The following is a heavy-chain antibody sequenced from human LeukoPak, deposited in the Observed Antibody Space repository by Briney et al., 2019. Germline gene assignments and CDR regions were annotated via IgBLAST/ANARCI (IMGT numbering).Heavy chain of an antibody. CDR2: INPSGGST. CDR1: GYTFTSYY. Sequence: ASVKVSCKASGYTFTSYYMHWVRQAPGQGLEWMGIINPSGGSTSYAQKFQGRVTMTRNTSISTAYMELSSLRSEDTAVYYCARGQDLIAAAGNLNDYWGQGTLVTVSS. D-gene: IGHD6-13*01. V-gene: IGHV1-46*01. CDR3: ARGQDLIAAAGNLNDY. J-gene: IGHJ4*02.